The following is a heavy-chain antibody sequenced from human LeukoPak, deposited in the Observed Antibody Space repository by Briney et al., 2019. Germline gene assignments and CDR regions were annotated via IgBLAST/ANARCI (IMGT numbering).Heavy chain of an antibody. CDR2: IDPNSSGT. Sequence: ASVKVSCKASGYTFTGYYMHWVPQAPGQGLEWMGWIDPNSSGTNYAQKFQGRVTMTRDTSISTAYMELRRLRSDDRAVYYCARARSGYDFGRTNWFDPWGQGTLVTV. J-gene: IGHJ5*02. CDR3: ARARSGYDFGRTNWFDP. CDR1: GYTFTGYY. V-gene: IGHV1-2*02. D-gene: IGHD5-12*01.